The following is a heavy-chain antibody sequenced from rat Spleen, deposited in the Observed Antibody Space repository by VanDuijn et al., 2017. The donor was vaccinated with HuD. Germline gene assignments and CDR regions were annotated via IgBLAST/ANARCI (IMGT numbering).Heavy chain of an antibody. V-gene: IGHV5S10*01. D-gene: IGHD1-1*01. J-gene: IGHJ1*01. CDR1: GFTFSDYN. Sequence: EVQLVESGGGLIQPGRSLKLSCAASGFTFSDYNMAWVRQAPKKGLEWVATIIYDGSRTYYRDSVKGRFTISRDNAKNTLYLQMDSMRSDDTATYYCATVVGDSYWYFDFWGPGTMVTVSS. CDR2: IIYDGSRT. CDR3: ATVVGDSYWYFDF.